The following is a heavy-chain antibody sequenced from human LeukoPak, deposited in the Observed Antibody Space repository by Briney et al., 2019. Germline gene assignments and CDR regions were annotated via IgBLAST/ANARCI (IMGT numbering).Heavy chain of an antibody. CDR2: IKKDGTEK. J-gene: IGHJ4*02. Sequence: GGSLRLSCAASGFTFSTYWMSWVRQAPGKGLEWVANIKKDGTEKYYVDSVKGRFTISRDNAKNSLYLQMNSLRAEDTAVYYCTRDVGAAGYWGQGTLVTVSS. CDR1: GFTFSTYW. V-gene: IGHV3-7*05. CDR3: TRDVGAAGY. D-gene: IGHD6-13*01.